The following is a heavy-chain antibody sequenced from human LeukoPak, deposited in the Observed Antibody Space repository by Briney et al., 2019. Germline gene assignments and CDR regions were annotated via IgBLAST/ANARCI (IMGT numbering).Heavy chain of an antibody. CDR2: IKKDGTEK. J-gene: IGHJ4*02. Sequence: GGSLRLSCAASGFTFSTYWMSWVRQAPGKGLEWVANIKKDGTEKYYVDSVKGRFTISRDNAKNSLYLQMNSLRAEDTAVYYCTRDVGAAGYWGQGTLVTVSS. CDR1: GFTFSTYW. V-gene: IGHV3-7*05. CDR3: TRDVGAAGY. D-gene: IGHD6-13*01.